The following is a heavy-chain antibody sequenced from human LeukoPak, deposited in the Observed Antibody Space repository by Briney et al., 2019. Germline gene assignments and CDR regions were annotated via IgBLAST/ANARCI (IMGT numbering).Heavy chain of an antibody. D-gene: IGHD3-10*01. Sequence: PGGSLRLSCVASGFNFSNYWMSWVRQAPGKGLEWVANIKKDGGDKYYADSVKGRFTISRDNTKNSLYLQVNSLRVEGTAIYYCARGLWYYWGQGTLVTVSS. CDR3: ARGLWYY. V-gene: IGHV3-7*01. CDR1: GFNFSNYW. CDR2: IKKDGGDK. J-gene: IGHJ4*02.